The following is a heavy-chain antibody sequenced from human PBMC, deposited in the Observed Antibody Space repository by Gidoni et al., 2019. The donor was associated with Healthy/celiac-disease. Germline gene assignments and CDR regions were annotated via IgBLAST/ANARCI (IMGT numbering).Heavy chain of an antibody. CDR1: GFTFSSYE. Sequence: EVQLVESGGGLVQPGGSLSLSCAASGFTFSSYEMNWVRQAPGKGLEWVSYISSSGSTIYYADSVKGRFTISRDNAKNSLYLQMNSLRAEDTAVYYCARPEPYYYDSSGFYAFDIWGQGTMVTVSS. D-gene: IGHD3-22*01. CDR2: ISSSGSTI. V-gene: IGHV3-48*03. CDR3: ARPEPYYYDSSGFYAFDI. J-gene: IGHJ3*02.